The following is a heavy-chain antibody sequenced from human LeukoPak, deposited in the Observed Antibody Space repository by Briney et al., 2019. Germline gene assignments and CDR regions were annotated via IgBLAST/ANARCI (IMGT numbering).Heavy chain of an antibody. CDR1: GGSFSAYY. V-gene: IGHV4-34*01. Sequence: PPETLSLTCAVYGGSFSAYYWSWIRQPPGKGLEWIAEINHSGSSNYNPSLKSRVTITVDTSKNQFSLRLSSVTAADTAVYYCARVGSSWYNDYWGQGTQVTVSS. D-gene: IGHD6-13*01. CDR3: ARVGSSWYNDY. CDR2: INHSGSS. J-gene: IGHJ4*02.